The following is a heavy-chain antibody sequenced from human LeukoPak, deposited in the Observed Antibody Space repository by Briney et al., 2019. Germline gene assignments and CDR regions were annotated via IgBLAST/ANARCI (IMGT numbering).Heavy chain of an antibody. V-gene: IGHV3-23*01. D-gene: IGHD3-22*01. CDR2: ISSDGTT. CDR3: AKVSRDSSGYSYGMDV. Sequence: GGSLRLSCAGSGFTLSSYAMSWVRQAPGKGLEWVSLISSDGTTYYADSVKGRFTISRDNAKNSLYLQMNSLRAEDTALYYCAKVSRDSSGYSYGMDVWGQGTTVTVSS. CDR1: GFTLSSYA. J-gene: IGHJ6*02.